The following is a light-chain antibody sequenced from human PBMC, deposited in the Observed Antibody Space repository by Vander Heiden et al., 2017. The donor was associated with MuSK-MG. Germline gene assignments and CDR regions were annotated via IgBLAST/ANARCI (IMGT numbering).Light chain of an antibody. CDR1: QSVSNK. Sequence: EIVMTQSPATLSVSPGERATLSCRASQSVSNKLAWYQQKPGQAPRLIIYGASTSAIGIPDRFSGSGSGKEFTLTSSSLQYEDFAVYYWQQDNNLYTFGQGTKMEIK. J-gene: IGKJ2*01. CDR3: QQDNNLYT. V-gene: IGKV3-15*01. CDR2: GAS.